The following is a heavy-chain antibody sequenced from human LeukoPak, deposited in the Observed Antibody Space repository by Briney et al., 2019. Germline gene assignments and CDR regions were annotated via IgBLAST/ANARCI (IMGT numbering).Heavy chain of an antibody. CDR3: ARDSTQYYYDSSGPGDWFDP. D-gene: IGHD3-22*01. CDR1: GGTFSSYA. J-gene: IGHJ5*02. CDR2: IIPIFGTA. Sequence: ASVKVSCKASGGTFSSYAISWVRQAPGQGHEWMGGIIPIFGTANYAQKFQGRVTITADESTSTAYMELSSLRSEDTAVYYCARDSTQYYYDSSGPGDWFDPWGQGTLVTVSS. V-gene: IGHV1-69*13.